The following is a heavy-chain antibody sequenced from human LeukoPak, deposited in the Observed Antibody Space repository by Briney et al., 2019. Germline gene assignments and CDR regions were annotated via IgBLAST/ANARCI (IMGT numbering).Heavy chain of an antibody. V-gene: IGHV3-21*04. CDR2: ISSSSSYI. Sequence: GGSLRLSCAASGFTFSSYSMNWVRQAPGKGLEWVSSISSSSSYIYYADSVKGRFTISRDNAKNSLYLQMNSLRAEDTAVYYCASGYYYGSDLYYYYMDVWGKGTTVTVSS. J-gene: IGHJ6*03. CDR3: ASGYYYGSDLYYYYMDV. CDR1: GFTFSSYS. D-gene: IGHD3-10*01.